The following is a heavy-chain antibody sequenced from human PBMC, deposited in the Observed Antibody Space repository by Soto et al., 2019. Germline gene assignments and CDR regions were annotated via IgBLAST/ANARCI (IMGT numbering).Heavy chain of an antibody. CDR2: IKQDGSEK. Sequence: GGSLRLSCAASGFTFSSYWMSWVRQAPGKGLEWVANIKQDGSEKYYVDSVKGRFTISRDNAKNSLYLQMNSLRAEDTAVYYCARYSVPAANNWFDPWGQGTLVTVSS. D-gene: IGHD2-2*01. CDR3: ARYSVPAANNWFDP. CDR1: GFTFSSYW. V-gene: IGHV3-7*01. J-gene: IGHJ5*02.